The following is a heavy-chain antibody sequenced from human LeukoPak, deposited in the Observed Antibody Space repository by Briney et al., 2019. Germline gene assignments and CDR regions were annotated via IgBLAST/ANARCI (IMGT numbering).Heavy chain of an antibody. V-gene: IGHV1-18*04. CDR2: VSAFNGNT. J-gene: IGHJ5*02. Sequence: ASVKVSCKASGYTFYYYGISCVRQAPGQGREWMGWVSAFNGNTNYAQKLQGRVTITTDTTTSTAYMELWSPRSDDTAVYYCVREENWFDPWGQGTLVTVSS. CDR3: VREENWFDP. CDR1: GYTFYYYG.